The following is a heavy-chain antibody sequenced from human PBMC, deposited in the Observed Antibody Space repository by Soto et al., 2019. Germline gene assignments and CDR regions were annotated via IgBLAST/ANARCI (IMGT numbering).Heavy chain of an antibody. CDR3: ARGFSGGKVWFDP. D-gene: IGHD2-15*01. V-gene: IGHV1-69*13. Sequence: SVKVSCKASGGTFSSYAISWVRQAPGQGLEWMGGIIPIFGTTNYAQKFQGRVTITADESTSTAYMELSSLRSEDTAVYYCARGFSGGKVWFDPWGQGTLVTVSS. J-gene: IGHJ5*02. CDR2: IIPIFGTT. CDR1: GGTFSSYA.